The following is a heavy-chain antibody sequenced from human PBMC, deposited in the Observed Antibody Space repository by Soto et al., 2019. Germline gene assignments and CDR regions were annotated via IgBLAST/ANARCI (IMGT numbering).Heavy chain of an antibody. D-gene: IGHD2-15*01. CDR3: ARGRYCLTGRCFTNWFDS. J-gene: IGHJ5*01. Sequence: SETLSLTCSVSGDSISTVDYFWAWIRQPPGQALEYIGYIYKSATTYYNPSFESRVAISLDTSKSQFSLNVTSVTAADTAVYFCARGRYCLTGRCFTNWFDSWGQGTMVTVSS. CDR1: GDSISTVDYF. V-gene: IGHV4-30-4*01. CDR2: IYKSATT.